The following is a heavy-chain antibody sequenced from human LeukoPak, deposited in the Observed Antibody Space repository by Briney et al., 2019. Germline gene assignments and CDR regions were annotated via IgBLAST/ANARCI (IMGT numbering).Heavy chain of an antibody. CDR1: GGSISSYY. J-gene: IGHJ4*02. CDR2: IYYSGST. CDR3: ARQKRYGSGSYYIDY. V-gene: IGHV4-59*08. Sequence: SETLSLTCTVSGGSISSYYWSWIRQPPGKGLEWIGYIYYSGSTNYNPSLKSRVTISVDTSKNQFSLKLSSVTAADTAVYYCARQKRYGSGSYYIDYWGQGTLVTVSS. D-gene: IGHD3-10*01.